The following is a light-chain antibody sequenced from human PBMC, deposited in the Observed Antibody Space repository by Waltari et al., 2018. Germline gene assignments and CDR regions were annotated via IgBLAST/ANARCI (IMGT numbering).Light chain of an antibody. V-gene: IGKV1-5*01. CDR3: QHYNTYPPT. CDR2: DAS. CDR1: QNINKW. Sequence: DIQMTQSPSTLSASVGDRVTVTCRASQNINKWLAWYQQKPGKAPNLLIYDASTLQSGVPSRFSGSGCGTEFTLAISSLQPEDFATYFCQHYNTYPPTFGQGTRVELK. J-gene: IGKJ1*01.